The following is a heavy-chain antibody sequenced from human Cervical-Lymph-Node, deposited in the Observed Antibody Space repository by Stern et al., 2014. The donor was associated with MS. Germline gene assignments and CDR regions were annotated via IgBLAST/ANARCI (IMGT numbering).Heavy chain of an antibody. J-gene: IGHJ6*02. CDR1: GFNFNSYC. D-gene: IGHD1-7*01. CDR3: VRGTGTTVYQYFGMDV. CDR2: ISSISHNL. Sequence: EVQLVESGGGVVKPGGSLRLSCAASGFNFNSYCINWVRQAPGKGLEWVAFISSISHNLNSADSVNGRFTNSRNNANHSLSLQMTSLTAEDTAVYYCVRGTGTTVYQYFGMDVWGQGTTVIVSS. V-gene: IGHV3-21*01.